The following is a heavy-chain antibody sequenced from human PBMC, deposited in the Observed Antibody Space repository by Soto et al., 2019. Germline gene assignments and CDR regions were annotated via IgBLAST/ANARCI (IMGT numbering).Heavy chain of an antibody. J-gene: IGHJ3*02. CDR2: ISSSSSTI. CDR1: GFTFSSYS. V-gene: IGHV3-48*01. Sequence: GGSLRLSCAASGFTFSSYSMNWVRQAPGKGLEWVSYISSSSSTIYYADSVKGRFTISRDNAKNSLYLQMNSLRAEDTAVYYCARDLSRSGYYTSSFDIWGQGTMVTVSS. D-gene: IGHD3-3*01. CDR3: ARDLSRSGYYTSSFDI.